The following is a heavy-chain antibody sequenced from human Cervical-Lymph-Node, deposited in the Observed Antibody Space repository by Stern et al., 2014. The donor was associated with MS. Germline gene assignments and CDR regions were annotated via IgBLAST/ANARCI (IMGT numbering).Heavy chain of an antibody. D-gene: IGHD4/OR15-4a*01. CDR3: ATVSSADYPC. CDR1: GYTFTSYA. J-gene: IGHJ4*02. Sequence: QVQLVQSGSELKKPGASVKVSCKASGYTFTSYAMKWVRQAPGQGLEWMGWINTKTGNPTYAQGFTGRFVFSLDTSGSAAYLQISGLRAEDSAVYYCATVSSADYPCWGQGTRVTVS. V-gene: IGHV7-4-1*02. CDR2: INTKTGNP.